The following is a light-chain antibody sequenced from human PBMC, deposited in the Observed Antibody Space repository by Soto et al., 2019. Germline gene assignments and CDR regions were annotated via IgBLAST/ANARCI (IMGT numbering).Light chain of an antibody. V-gene: IGKV4-1*01. CDR2: WAS. CDR3: QQYYGSPHT. Sequence: DIVMTQSPDSLAVSLGERATINCKSSQSVLYTSNNKNYLAWYQKKPGQPPKLLIYWASTPESGVPDRFSGSGFGTDFALTISSLQAEDVAVYYCQQYYGSPHTFGQGTKLEI. J-gene: IGKJ2*01. CDR1: QSVLYTSNNKNY.